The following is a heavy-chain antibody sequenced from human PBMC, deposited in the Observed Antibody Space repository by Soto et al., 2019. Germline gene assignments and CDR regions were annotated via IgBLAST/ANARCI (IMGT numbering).Heavy chain of an antibody. Sequence: GGSLRLSCAASGFTFSSYGMHWVRQAPGKGLEWVAVISYDGSNKYYADSVKGRFTISRDNSKNTLYLQMNSLRAEDTAVYYCAKDPGGYDSSGYYYGIDYWGQGTLVTVSS. V-gene: IGHV3-30*18. D-gene: IGHD3-22*01. CDR3: AKDPGGYDSSGYYYGIDY. CDR2: ISYDGSNK. J-gene: IGHJ4*02. CDR1: GFTFSSYG.